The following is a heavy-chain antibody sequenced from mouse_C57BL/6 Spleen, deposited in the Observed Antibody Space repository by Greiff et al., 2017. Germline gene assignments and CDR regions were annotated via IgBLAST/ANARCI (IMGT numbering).Heavy chain of an antibody. Sequence: EVKLEESGAELVRPGSSVKMSCKTSGYTFTSYGINWVKQRPGQGLEWIGYIYIGNGYTEYNEKFKGKATLTSDTSSSTAYMQLSSLTSEDSAIYFCARATTVVAEYFDVWGTGTTVTVSS. CDR1: GYTFTSYG. J-gene: IGHJ1*03. CDR2: IYIGNGYT. D-gene: IGHD1-1*01. V-gene: IGHV1-58*01. CDR3: ARATTVVAEYFDV.